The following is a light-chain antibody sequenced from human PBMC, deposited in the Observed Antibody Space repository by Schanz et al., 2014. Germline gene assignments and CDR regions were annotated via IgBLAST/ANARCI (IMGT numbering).Light chain of an antibody. CDR2: WAS. CDR3: QHYYSEGRT. CDR1: QNILYSSNNKNY. J-gene: IGKJ1*01. Sequence: DIVMTQSPDSLAVSLGERATINCKSSQNILYSSNNKNYLAWYQQKPGQPPKLLIYWASTRESGVPDRFSGSGSGTDFTLTISSLQAEDVAVYYCQHYYSEGRTFGQGTKVELK. V-gene: IGKV4-1*01.